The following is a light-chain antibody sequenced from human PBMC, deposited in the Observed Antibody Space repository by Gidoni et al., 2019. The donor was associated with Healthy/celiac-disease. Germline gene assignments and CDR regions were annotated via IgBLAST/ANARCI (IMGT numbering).Light chain of an antibody. Sequence: VMPHSPLSLPVTPGEPASISCRSSQSLLHSNGYNYLDWYLQKPGQSPQLLIYLGSNRASGVPDRFSGSGSGTDFTLKISRVEAEDVGVYYCMQALQTPWTFGQGTKVEIK. CDR2: LGS. CDR1: QSLLHSNGYNY. V-gene: IGKV2-28*01. J-gene: IGKJ1*01. CDR3: MQALQTPWT.